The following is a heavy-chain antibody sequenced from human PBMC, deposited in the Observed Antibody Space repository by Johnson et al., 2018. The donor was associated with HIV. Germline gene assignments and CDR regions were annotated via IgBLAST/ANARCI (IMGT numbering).Heavy chain of an antibody. CDR3: ARKVRFGPFDI. Sequence: QVLLVESGGGVVQPGRSLRLSCAASGFIFSNYGMHWVRQAPGKGLEWVSIIYSAGTTYYVDSVKGRFTISRDNSKNTLYLQMNSRRAEDTAVYYCARKVRFGPFDIWGQGTMVTVSS. CDR2: IYSAGTT. D-gene: IGHD3-10*01. V-gene: IGHV3-NL1*01. CDR1: GFIFSNYG. J-gene: IGHJ3*02.